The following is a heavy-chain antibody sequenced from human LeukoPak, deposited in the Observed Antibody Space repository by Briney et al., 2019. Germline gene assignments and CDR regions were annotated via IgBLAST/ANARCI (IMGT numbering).Heavy chain of an antibody. CDR3: ATYCNHFFDY. Sequence: GGSLRLSCAASGFTFSGYGMHWFRQAPAKGPEWVAFIQNDGTNEYFADSVKGRFTISRDNSKNTLYLHMYSLRVEDTALYYCATYCNHFFDYWGQGTLVTVSS. J-gene: IGHJ4*02. CDR1: GFTFSGYG. CDR2: IQNDGTNE. D-gene: IGHD2-8*02. V-gene: IGHV3-30*02.